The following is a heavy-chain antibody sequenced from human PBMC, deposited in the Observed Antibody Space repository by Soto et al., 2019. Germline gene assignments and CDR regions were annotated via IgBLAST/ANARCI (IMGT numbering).Heavy chain of an antibody. Sequence: QVQLVQCGAEVKKPGASVKVSCKASGYSCTSYGISWVRQARGQGLEGMGWISAYNGNTNYAQKLQGRVTMPTDTTTSTAYMELRSLSSDNTAVYSCARHPELFDSWGQGPLVTVSS. CDR1: GYSCTSYG. J-gene: IGHJ4*02. CDR2: ISAYNGNT. D-gene: IGHD1-7*01. V-gene: IGHV1-18*01. CDR3: ARHPELFDS.